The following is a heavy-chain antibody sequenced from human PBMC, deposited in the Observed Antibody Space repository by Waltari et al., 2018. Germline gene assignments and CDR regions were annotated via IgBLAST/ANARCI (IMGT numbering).Heavy chain of an antibody. Sequence: EVQLVESGGGLVQPGGSLRLSCAASGFTFSSYWMHWVRQAPGKGLVWVSGISWNRGKTDYADSVKGRFTISRDNAKNSLYLQMSSLRPEDTALYYCVRDRFGPLSHNWFDPWGQGTLVTVSS. J-gene: IGHJ5*02. CDR3: VRDRFGPLSHNWFDP. CDR2: ISWNRGKT. D-gene: IGHD3-10*01. CDR1: GFTFSSYW. V-gene: IGHV3-74*01.